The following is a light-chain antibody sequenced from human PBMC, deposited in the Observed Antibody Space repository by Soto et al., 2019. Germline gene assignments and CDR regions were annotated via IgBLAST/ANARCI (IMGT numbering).Light chain of an antibody. CDR3: QQYAGAPWT. J-gene: IGKJ1*01. V-gene: IGKV3-20*01. CDR1: QSVTSTY. Sequence: DIVLTQSPGTLSVSPGERAALSGKAMQSVTSTYLAGYQQRPGQAPWLRSYAANRRATGSPDRLTGSGSGTDFNLTISSLETEDSALYYCQQYAGAPWTFGQGTRVEIK. CDR2: AAN.